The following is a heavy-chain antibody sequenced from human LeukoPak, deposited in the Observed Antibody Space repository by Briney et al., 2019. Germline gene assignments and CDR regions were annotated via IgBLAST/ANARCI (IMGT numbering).Heavy chain of an antibody. V-gene: IGHV3-15*01. Sequence: PGGSLRLSCAASGFTFSNAWMNWVRQAPGKGLEWVGRIKSKTDGGTTDYAAPVKGRFTISRDDSENTLYLQMNSLKTEDTALYYCTTVRVGTTPYYYYYLDVWGKGTTVTVSS. CDR1: GFTFSNAW. CDR2: IKSKTDGGTT. CDR3: TTVRVGTTPYYYYYLDV. D-gene: IGHD1-7*01. J-gene: IGHJ6*03.